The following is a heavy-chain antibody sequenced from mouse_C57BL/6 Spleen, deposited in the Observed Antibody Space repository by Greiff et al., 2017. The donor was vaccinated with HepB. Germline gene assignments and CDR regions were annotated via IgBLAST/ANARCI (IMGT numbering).Heavy chain of an antibody. CDR1: GYTFTSYW. V-gene: IGHV1-55*01. J-gene: IGHJ2*01. CDR3: AREGTTVVSFDY. Sequence: VQLQESGAELVKPGASVKMSCKASGYTFTSYWITWVKQRPGQGLEWIGDIYPGSGSTNYNEKFKSKATLTVDTSSSTAYMQLSSLTSEDSAVYYCAREGTTVVSFDYWGQGTTLTVSS. D-gene: IGHD1-1*01. CDR2: IYPGSGST.